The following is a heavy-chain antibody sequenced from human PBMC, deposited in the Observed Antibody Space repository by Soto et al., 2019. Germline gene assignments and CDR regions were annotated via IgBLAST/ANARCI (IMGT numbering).Heavy chain of an antibody. CDR1: GGSVSSNSAA. J-gene: IGHJ3*02. V-gene: IGHV6-1*01. D-gene: IGHD3-22*01. CDR3: ARDEGYYDSSGYRGGAFDI. Sequence: SQTLSLTCAISGGSVSSNSAAWNWIRQSPSRGLEWLGRTYYRSKWYNDYAVSVKSRITINPDTSKNQFSLQLNSVTPEDTAVYYCARDEGYYDSSGYRGGAFDIWGQGTMVTVSS. CDR2: TYYRSKWYN.